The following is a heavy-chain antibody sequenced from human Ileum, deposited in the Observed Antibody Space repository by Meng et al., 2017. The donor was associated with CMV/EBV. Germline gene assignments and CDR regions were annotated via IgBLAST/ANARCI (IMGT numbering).Heavy chain of an antibody. CDR3: ARATEWLRPDY. CDR1: GYTLSSHG. Sequence: LSVEASGYTLSSHGMHGLRQAPGKGLEWVAVIWYDASKTYYAESVKGRFTVSRDYSKNMLYLQMDNLRVEDTAMYYCARATEWLRPDYWGQGTLVTVSS. CDR2: IWYDASKT. D-gene: IGHD5-12*01. J-gene: IGHJ4*02. V-gene: IGHV3-33*01.